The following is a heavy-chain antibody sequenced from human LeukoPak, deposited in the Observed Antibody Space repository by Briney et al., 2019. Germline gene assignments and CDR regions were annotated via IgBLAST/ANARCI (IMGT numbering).Heavy chain of an antibody. CDR3: ARDPLPPYYDSSGYWDY. V-gene: IGHV1-46*01. CDR1: GYTLTELS. Sequence: ASVKVSCKVSGYTLTELSMHWVRQAPGQGLEWMGIINPSGGSTSYAQKFQGRVTMTRDTSTSTVYMELSSLRSEDTAVYYCARDPLPPYYDSSGYWDYWGQGTLVTVSS. D-gene: IGHD3-22*01. J-gene: IGHJ4*02. CDR2: INPSGGST.